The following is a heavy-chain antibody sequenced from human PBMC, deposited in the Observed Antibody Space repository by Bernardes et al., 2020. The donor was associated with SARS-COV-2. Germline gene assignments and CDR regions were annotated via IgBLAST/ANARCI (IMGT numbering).Heavy chain of an antibody. CDR3: ARDWDYGESGYYYGVDV. D-gene: IGHD4-17*01. Sequence: GGSLRLSCAASGFTFNTYAMHWVRQAPGKGLAWVAFISFDGSNKYYADSVKGRFTISRDNSRNTLYLLMNSLRPEDTAVYYCARDWDYGESGYYYGVDVWGQGTTVTVSS. CDR2: ISFDGSNK. CDR1: GFTFNTYA. V-gene: IGHV3-30-3*01. J-gene: IGHJ6*02.